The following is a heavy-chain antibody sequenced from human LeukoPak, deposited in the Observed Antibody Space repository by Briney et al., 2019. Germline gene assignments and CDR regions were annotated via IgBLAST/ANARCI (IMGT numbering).Heavy chain of an antibody. CDR3: ARGRITMVRGVIIGASYFDY. Sequence: SVKVSCKASGATFSSYAISWVRQPPGQGLEWMGGIIPIFGTANYAQKFQGRVTITADESTSTAYMELSSLRSEDTAVYYCARGRITMVRGVIIGASYFDYWGQGTLVTVSS. J-gene: IGHJ4*02. CDR1: GATFSSYA. CDR2: IIPIFGTA. V-gene: IGHV1-69*13. D-gene: IGHD3-10*01.